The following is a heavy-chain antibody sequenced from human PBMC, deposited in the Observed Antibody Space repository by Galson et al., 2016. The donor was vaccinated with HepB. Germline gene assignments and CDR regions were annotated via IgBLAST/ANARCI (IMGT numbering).Heavy chain of an antibody. V-gene: IGHV3-30*03. CDR2: ISYDGSEK. CDR1: GFTFSSYS. CDR3: ARVRSPGRYCSGGTCYPARY. J-gene: IGHJ4*02. Sequence: SLRLSCAASGFTFSSYSMDWVRQAPGKGLEWVAVISYDGSEKSYAESVKGRFSISRDNSKNTLYLQMNSLRGADTAIYYCARVRSPGRYCSGGTCYPARYWGQGTLVTVSS. D-gene: IGHD2-15*01.